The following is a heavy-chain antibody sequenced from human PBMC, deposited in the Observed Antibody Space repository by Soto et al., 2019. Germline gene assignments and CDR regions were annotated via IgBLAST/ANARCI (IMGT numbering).Heavy chain of an antibody. Sequence: SETLALTCRVSTGSINGYSWNWIRQSPGKGLEWIAFIYSSGSTNYNPSLKSRATISVDRSKNQVSLKLTSVTAADTAVYYCARGKRDSTSCLDVWCQGTTLTVSS. CDR1: TGSINGYS. J-gene: IGHJ6*02. V-gene: IGHV4-59*01. CDR3: ARGKRDSTSCLDV. CDR2: IYSSGST. D-gene: IGHD6-13*01.